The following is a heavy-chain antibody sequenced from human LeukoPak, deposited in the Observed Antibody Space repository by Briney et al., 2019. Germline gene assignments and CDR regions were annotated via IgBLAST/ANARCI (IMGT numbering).Heavy chain of an antibody. J-gene: IGHJ3*02. CDR1: GFTFSSYG. CDR3: AKDSRFDYGGPTGWGAFDI. Sequence: PGGSLRLSCAASGFTFSSYGMHWVRQAPGKGLEWVAFIRYDGSNKYYADSLKGRFTIYRDNSKNKLYLQMNSLRAEDTAVYYCAKDSRFDYGGPTGWGAFDIWGQGTMVTVSS. V-gene: IGHV3-30*02. CDR2: IRYDGSNK. D-gene: IGHD4-23*01.